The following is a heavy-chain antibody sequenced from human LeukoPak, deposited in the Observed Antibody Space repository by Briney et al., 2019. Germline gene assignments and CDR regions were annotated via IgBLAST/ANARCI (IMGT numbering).Heavy chain of an antibody. CDR3: ARDRPPYSSGWRTFDY. Sequence: ASVKVSCKASGYTFTGYYMHWVRQAPGQGPEWMGWINPNSGGTNYAQKFQGRVTMTRDTSISTAYMELSRLRSDDTAVYYCARDRPPYSSGWRTFDYWGQGTLVTVSS. CDR1: GYTFTGYY. D-gene: IGHD6-19*01. J-gene: IGHJ4*02. CDR2: INPNSGGT. V-gene: IGHV1-2*02.